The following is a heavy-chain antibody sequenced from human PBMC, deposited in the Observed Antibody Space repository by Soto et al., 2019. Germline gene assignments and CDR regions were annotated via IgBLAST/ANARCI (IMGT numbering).Heavy chain of an antibody. CDR2: INAGSVNT. V-gene: IGHV1-3*01. Sequence: QAHLVQSGTEVKMPGDSVQVSCKASGFVSTNHNFHWVRQAPGQSLEWMGRINAGSVNTQYSQNFEGGVTLTCEPSASTAFMELAMLRFEDRAMYYCASDYGSNWRLWGQGTLVSVSS. J-gene: IGHJ4*02. CDR3: ASDYGSNWRL. CDR1: GFVSTNHN. D-gene: IGHD6-19*01.